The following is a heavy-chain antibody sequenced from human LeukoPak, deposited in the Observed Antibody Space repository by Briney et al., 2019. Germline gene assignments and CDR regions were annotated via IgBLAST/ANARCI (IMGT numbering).Heavy chain of an antibody. CDR2: INEDGRVK. J-gene: IGHJ4*02. Sequence: GGSLRLSCAASGFTFNTYWMTWVRQAPGKGLEWVANINEDGRVKYYVDSVKGRIFISRDNVRHSLYLQMNSPRAEDTAVYYWAGVWAWGQVILVTVSS. CDR3: AGVWA. D-gene: IGHD3-10*01. CDR1: GFTFNTYW. V-gene: IGHV3-7*04.